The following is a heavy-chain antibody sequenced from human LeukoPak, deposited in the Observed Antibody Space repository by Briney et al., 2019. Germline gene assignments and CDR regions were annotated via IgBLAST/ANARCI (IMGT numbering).Heavy chain of an antibody. Sequence: GGSLRLSCAASGFTFSSFGMHWVRQAPGKGLEWVSTISGGTSGTHYADSVRGRFTISRDNSKNTLYLQLNSLRAEDTAVYYCASHLGDASQRDLYWTMDVWGKGTTVTVSS. CDR2: ISGGTSGT. CDR1: GFTFSSFG. J-gene: IGHJ6*03. V-gene: IGHV3-NL1*01. D-gene: IGHD3-16*01. CDR3: ASHLGDASQRDLYWTMDV.